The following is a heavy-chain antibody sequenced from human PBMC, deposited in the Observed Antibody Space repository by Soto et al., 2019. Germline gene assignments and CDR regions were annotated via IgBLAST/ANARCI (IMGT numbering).Heavy chain of an antibody. CDR3: AKAHPADTGWWIFDY. J-gene: IGHJ4*02. Sequence: PGGSLRLSCAASGFTFSTCAMSWVRQAPGKELEWVAAISGSGTNSYYADSVKGRFTISRDNSKNTLSLQMNSLRVDDTAVYYCAKAHPADTGWWIFDYWGQGTLVTVSS. D-gene: IGHD6-19*01. CDR2: ISGSGTNS. V-gene: IGHV3-23*01. CDR1: GFTFSTCA.